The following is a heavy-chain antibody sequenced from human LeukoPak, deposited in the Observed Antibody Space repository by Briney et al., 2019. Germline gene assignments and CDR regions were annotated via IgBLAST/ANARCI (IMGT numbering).Heavy chain of an antibody. Sequence: ASVKVSCKASGYTFTSYGISWVRQAPGQGLEWMGWISAYNGNTNYAQKLQGRVTMTTDTSTSTAYMELRSLRSDDTAVYYCARDATSVYYYGSGSYKFPPDYWGQGTLVTVSS. CDR1: GYTFTSYG. D-gene: IGHD3-10*01. CDR2: ISAYNGNT. CDR3: ARDATSVYYYGSGSYKFPPDY. J-gene: IGHJ4*02. V-gene: IGHV1-18*01.